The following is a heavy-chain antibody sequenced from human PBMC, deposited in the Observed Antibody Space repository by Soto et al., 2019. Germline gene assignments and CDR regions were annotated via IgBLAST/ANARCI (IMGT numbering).Heavy chain of an antibody. V-gene: IGHV4-59*01. CDR3: ARDQWDCSGGSCYPSWFDP. J-gene: IGHJ5*02. Sequence: PSETLSLTCTVSGGSISSYYWGWIRQPPGKGLEWIGYIYYSGSTNYNPSIKSRVTITVDTSKNQFSLKLSSVTAADTAVYYCARDQWDCSGGSCYPSWFDPWGQGTLVTVSS. D-gene: IGHD2-15*01. CDR1: GGSISSYY. CDR2: IYYSGST.